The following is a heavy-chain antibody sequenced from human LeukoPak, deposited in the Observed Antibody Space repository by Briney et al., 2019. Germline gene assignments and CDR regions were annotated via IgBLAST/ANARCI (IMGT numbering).Heavy chain of an antibody. CDR2: ISYSGST. D-gene: IGHD5-18*01. J-gene: IGHJ4*02. CDR1: GGSITSHH. Sequence: SETLSLTCPVSGGSITSHHWNWIRQAPGKGLEWIGYISYSGSTSYNPFLKSRVTISMDTSKNQFSLKLSSVTAADTAVYYCARGGSRRDTAMVWDYWGQGVLVTVSS. CDR3: ARGGSRRDTAMVWDY. V-gene: IGHV4-59*11.